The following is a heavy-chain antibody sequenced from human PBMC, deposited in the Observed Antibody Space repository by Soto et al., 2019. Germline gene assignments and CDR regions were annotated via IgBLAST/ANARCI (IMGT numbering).Heavy chain of an antibody. CDR3: ASLIAAAGPPHRPRYYYGMDV. Sequence: QVQLVQSGAEVKKPGSSVKVSCKASGGTFSSYAISWVRQAPGQGLEWMGGIIPIFGTADYAQKLQGRVTTTADESTSTAYLALSSLRSEDTAVYYCASLIAAAGPPHRPRYYYGMDVWGQGTTVTVSS. D-gene: IGHD6-13*01. J-gene: IGHJ6*02. CDR2: IIPIFGTA. CDR1: GGTFSSYA. V-gene: IGHV1-69*12.